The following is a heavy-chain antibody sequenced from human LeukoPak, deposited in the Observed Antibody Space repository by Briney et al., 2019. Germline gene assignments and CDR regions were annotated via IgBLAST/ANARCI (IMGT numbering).Heavy chain of an antibody. CDR3: ARVRGYVDTAMVGAFDI. CDR1: GFTFSSYA. CDR2: ISYDGSNK. J-gene: IGHJ3*02. V-gene: IGHV3-30-3*01. D-gene: IGHD5-18*01. Sequence: PGGSLRLSYAASGFTFSSYAMHWVRQAPGKGLEWVAVISYDGSNKYYADSVKGRFTISRDNSKNTLYLQMNSLRAEDTAVYYCARVRGYVDTAMVGAFDIWGQGTMVTVSS.